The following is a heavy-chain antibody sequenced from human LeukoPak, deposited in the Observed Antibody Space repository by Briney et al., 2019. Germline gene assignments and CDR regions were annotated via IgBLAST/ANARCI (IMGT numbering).Heavy chain of an antibody. J-gene: IGHJ6*02. Sequence: ASVKVSCKASGYTFTGYYMHWVRQAPGQGLEWMGWMNPNSGNTGYAQKFQGRVTMTRNTSISTAYMELSSLRSEDTAVYYCTIYYLYGMDVWGQGTTVTVSS. CDR2: MNPNSGNT. V-gene: IGHV1-8*02. CDR3: TIYYLYGMDV. CDR1: GYTFTGYY.